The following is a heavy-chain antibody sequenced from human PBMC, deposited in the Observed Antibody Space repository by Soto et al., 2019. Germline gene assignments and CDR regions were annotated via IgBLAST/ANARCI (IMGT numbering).Heavy chain of an antibody. Sequence: QVQLQESGPGLVKPSETLSLTCSVSGGSINRGHYYWSWIRQRPGKGLDWIGHIYYDGTTYHSPSLKGRLAISPDTSKNQFYLNLTSVTAADTAIYYCARRPAVGPVDYWGQGILVTVSS. CDR1: GGSINRGHYY. CDR2: IYYDGTT. V-gene: IGHV4-31*02. D-gene: IGHD3-16*01. J-gene: IGHJ4*02. CDR3: ARRPAVGPVDY.